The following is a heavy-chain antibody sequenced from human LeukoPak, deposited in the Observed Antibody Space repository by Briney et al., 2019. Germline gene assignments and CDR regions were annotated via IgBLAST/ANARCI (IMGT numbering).Heavy chain of an antibody. CDR2: IYHSGST. D-gene: IGHD6-13*01. J-gene: IGHJ4*02. CDR1: GGSISSGGYY. Sequence: PSETLSLTCTVSGGSISSGGYYWSWIRQPPGKGLEWIGYIYHSGSTYYNPSLKSRVTISVDRSKNQFSLKLSSVTAADTAVYYCARDRNEDSSSQGIDYWGQGTLVTVSS. CDR3: ARDRNEDSSSQGIDY. V-gene: IGHV4-30-2*01.